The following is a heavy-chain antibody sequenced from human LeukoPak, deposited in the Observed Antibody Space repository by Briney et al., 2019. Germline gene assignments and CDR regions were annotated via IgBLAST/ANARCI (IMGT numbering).Heavy chain of an antibody. D-gene: IGHD2-15*01. J-gene: IGHJ4*02. Sequence: GASVKVSCKASGYTFTSYGFSRVRQAPGQGLEWMGWISAYNGDTNYAQKVQGRVTMATDTSTSTAYMELRSLRSDDTAIYYCARDIVSGPPFDYWGQGTLVTVSS. CDR3: ARDIVSGPPFDY. CDR1: GYTFTSYG. CDR2: ISAYNGDT. V-gene: IGHV1-18*01.